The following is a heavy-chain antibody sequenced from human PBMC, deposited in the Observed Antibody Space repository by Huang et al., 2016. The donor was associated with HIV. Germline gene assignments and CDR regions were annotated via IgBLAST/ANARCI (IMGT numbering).Heavy chain of an antibody. J-gene: IGHJ6*03. CDR2: ITNDGNNK. D-gene: IGHD3-22*01. Sequence: QVQLVESGGGVVQPGRSLRLSCAASGFTFSTYAMHWVRQAPGKGLELVALITNDGNNKYYADSVEGRFTISRDNSKNRLYLQMNSLRAEDTAVYYCVSTYYYDSSGSHYYYYYMDVWGKGTTVTVSS. CDR1: GFTFSTYA. CDR3: VSTYYYDSSGSHYYYYYMDV. V-gene: IGHV3-30-3*01.